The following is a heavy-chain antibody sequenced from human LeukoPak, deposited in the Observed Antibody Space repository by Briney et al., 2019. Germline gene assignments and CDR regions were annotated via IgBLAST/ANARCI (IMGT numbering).Heavy chain of an antibody. J-gene: IGHJ4*02. CDR3: ARYRCSSTSCFVDY. CDR2: ISSNGGST. Sequence: QTGGPLGLSCAASGFTFSNYAMYWVRQAPGKGLEYVSAISSNGGSTYYANSVKGRFTISRDNSKNTLYLQMGSLRAEDMAVYYCARYRCSSTSCFVDYWGQGTLVTVSS. V-gene: IGHV3-64*01. D-gene: IGHD2-2*01. CDR1: GFTFSNYA.